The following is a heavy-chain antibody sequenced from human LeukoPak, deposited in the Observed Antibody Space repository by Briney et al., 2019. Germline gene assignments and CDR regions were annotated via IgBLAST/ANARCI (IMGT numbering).Heavy chain of an antibody. J-gene: IGHJ5*02. V-gene: IGHV4-30-4*08. D-gene: IGHD6-25*01. CDR2: VYYRGNT. CDR1: GGSISNYY. CDR3: ARVAAHWFDP. Sequence: PSETLSLTCTVSGGSISNYYWSWIRQSPGKGLEWIGFVYYRGNTYYNPSLKSRVTISIETVKNQFSLRLSSVTAADTAVYYCARVAAHWFDPWGQGTLVTVSS.